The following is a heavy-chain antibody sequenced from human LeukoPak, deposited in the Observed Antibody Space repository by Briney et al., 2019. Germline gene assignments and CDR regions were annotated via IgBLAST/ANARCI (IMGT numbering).Heavy chain of an antibody. J-gene: IGHJ4*02. V-gene: IGHV3-23*01. CDR3: AKGTMARGFDY. D-gene: IGHD3-10*01. Sequence: GGSLRLSCAASGFTFSGYAMNWVRQAPGKGLEWVSSINGNGGSTYYADSVKGRFTISRDNSKNTLYLQMNSLRAEDTAVYYCAKGTMARGFDYWGQGTLVTVSS. CDR2: INGNGGST. CDR1: GFTFSGYA.